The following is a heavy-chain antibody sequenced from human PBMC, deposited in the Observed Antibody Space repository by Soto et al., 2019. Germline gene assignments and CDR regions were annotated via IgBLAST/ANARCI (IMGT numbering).Heavy chain of an antibody. V-gene: IGHV4-4*02. D-gene: IGHD6-19*01. CDR1: GGSISSTNW. J-gene: IGHJ4*02. CDR2: IDHSGST. CDR3: VRDSGNGWKDY. Sequence: KTSETLSLTCAVSGGSISSTNWWNWVRQPPGKGLEWIGEIDHSGSTNYNPSLKSRVTMSVDKPKNQFSLKLSSVTAADTAVYYCVRDSGNGWKDYWGQGTLVTVSS.